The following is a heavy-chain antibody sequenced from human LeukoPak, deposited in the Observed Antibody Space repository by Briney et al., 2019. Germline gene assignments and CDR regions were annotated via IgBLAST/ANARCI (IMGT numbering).Heavy chain of an antibody. CDR3: VNSGFDP. V-gene: IGHV3-30*02. CDR1: GFTFSIFG. CDR2: IHYDGTNE. D-gene: IGHD3-10*01. J-gene: IGHJ5*02. Sequence: GSLRLSCAASGFTFSIFGMHCVRQAHGKGLEWVAFIHYDGTNEYYADSVKGRFTISRDNFKNTLSLQMNGLRVEDTALYYCVNSGFDPWGQGTLVTVSS.